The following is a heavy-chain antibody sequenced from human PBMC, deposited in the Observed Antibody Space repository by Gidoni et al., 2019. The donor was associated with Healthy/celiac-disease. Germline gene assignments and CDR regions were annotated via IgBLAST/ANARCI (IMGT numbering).Heavy chain of an antibody. V-gene: IGHV3-7*03. J-gene: IGHJ6*02. CDR1: GFTFSSYW. CDR2: IKQDGSEK. D-gene: IGHD6-13*01. Sequence: EVQLVESGGGLVQPGGSLRLSCAAPGFTFSSYWMSWVRQAPGKGLVGVANIKQDGSEKYYVDSVKVRFTIARDNAKNALYLQMNSLRAEDTAVYYCARDAAAAVYYYGMDVWGQGTTVTVSS. CDR3: ARDAAAAVYYYGMDV.